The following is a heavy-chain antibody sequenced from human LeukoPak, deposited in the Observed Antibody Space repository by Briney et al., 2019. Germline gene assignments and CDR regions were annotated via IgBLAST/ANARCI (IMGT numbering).Heavy chain of an antibody. D-gene: IGHD4-23*01. CDR2: MNPNSGNT. Sequence: GASVKVSCKASGYTFTSYDINWVRQATGQGLEWMGWMNPNSGNTGYAQKFQGRVTMTRNTSISTAYMELSSLRSEDTAVYYCARGRGHGGTYYHNWFDPWGQGTLVTVSS. CDR1: GYTFTSYD. V-gene: IGHV1-8*01. J-gene: IGHJ5*02. CDR3: ARGRGHGGTYYHNWFDP.